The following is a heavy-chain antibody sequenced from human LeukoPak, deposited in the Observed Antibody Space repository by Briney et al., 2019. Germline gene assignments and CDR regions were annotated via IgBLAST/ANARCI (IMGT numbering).Heavy chain of an antibody. D-gene: IGHD6-13*01. Sequence: PGGSLRLSCAASGFTFSSYWMSWVRQAPGKGLVWVSRINSDGSSTSYADSVKGRFTISRDNAKNTLYLQMNSLRAEDTAVYYCATGIAAAEIRFDPWGQGTLVTVSS. CDR1: GFTFSSYW. CDR2: INSDGSST. V-gene: IGHV3-74*01. CDR3: ATGIAAAEIRFDP. J-gene: IGHJ5*02.